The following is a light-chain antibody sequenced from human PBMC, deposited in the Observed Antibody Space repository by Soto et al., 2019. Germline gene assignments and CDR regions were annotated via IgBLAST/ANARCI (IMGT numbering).Light chain of an antibody. V-gene: IGKV3-20*01. CDR3: QLYGRLPQ. CDR2: ATS. J-gene: IGKJ2*01. Sequence: EIVLTQSPGSLSLSPGERVTLSCRASQSINSAHLAWYQQRPGQAPRLLIYATSRRATGTPDRFSGSGAGTDFTLTISGLEPEDFTVYYCQLYGRLPQFGQGTKLEIK. CDR1: QSINSAH.